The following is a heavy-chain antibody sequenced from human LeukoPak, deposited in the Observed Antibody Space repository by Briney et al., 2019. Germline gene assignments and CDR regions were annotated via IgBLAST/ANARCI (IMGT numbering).Heavy chain of an antibody. CDR1: GGPFSGYY. V-gene: IGHV4-34*01. CDR3: ARGRGWFGELRKRWFDP. J-gene: IGHJ5*02. D-gene: IGHD3-10*01. Sequence: PSETLSLTCAVYGGPFSGYYWSWIRQPPGKGLEWIGEINHSGSTNYNPSLKSRVTISVDTSKNQFSLKLSPVTAADTAVYYCARGRGWFGELRKRWFDPWGQGTLVTVSS. CDR2: INHSGST.